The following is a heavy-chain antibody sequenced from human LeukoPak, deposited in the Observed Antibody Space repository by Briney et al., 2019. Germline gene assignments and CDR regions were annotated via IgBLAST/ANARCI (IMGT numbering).Heavy chain of an antibody. D-gene: IGHD3-10*01. Sequence: SVKVSCKASGGTFSTNAISWVRQAPGQVLEWMGRIIPIFDIANYAQKFQGRVTITADKSTSTAYMELSSLRSEDTAVYYCARDMGEGGYNYGMDVWGQGTTVTVSS. CDR3: ARDMGEGGYNYGMDV. CDR2: IIPIFDIA. V-gene: IGHV1-69*04. J-gene: IGHJ6*02. CDR1: GGTFSTNA.